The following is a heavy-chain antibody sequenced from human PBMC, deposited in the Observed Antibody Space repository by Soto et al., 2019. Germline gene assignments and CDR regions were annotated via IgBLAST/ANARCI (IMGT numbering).Heavy chain of an antibody. Sequence: QVQLVQSGAEVKKPGSSVKVSCKASGGTFSSYAISWVRQAPGQGLEWMGGIVPIFGTANYAQKFQGRVTITADESTSTAYMELSSLRSEDTAVYYCARDLGSSTSCYSCYYGMDVWGQGTTATVSS. D-gene: IGHD2-2*02. V-gene: IGHV1-69*01. CDR1: GGTFSSYA. CDR3: ARDLGSSTSCYSCYYGMDV. CDR2: IVPIFGTA. J-gene: IGHJ6*02.